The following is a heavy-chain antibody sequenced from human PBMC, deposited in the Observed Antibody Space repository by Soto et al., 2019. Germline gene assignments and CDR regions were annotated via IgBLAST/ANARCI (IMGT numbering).Heavy chain of an antibody. Sequence: ASVKVSCKASGYTFTSYGISWVRQAPGQGLEWMGWISAYNGNTNYAQKLQGRVTMTTDTSTSTAYMELRSLRSDDTAVYYCATTQSGYYYYYYMDVWGKGTTVTSP. J-gene: IGHJ6*03. CDR1: GYTFTSYG. CDR3: ATTQSGYYYYYYMDV. V-gene: IGHV1-18*01. D-gene: IGHD3-3*01. CDR2: ISAYNGNT.